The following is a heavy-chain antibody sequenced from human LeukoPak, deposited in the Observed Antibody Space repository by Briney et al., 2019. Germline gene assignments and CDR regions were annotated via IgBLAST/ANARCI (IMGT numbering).Heavy chain of an antibody. V-gene: IGHV1-24*01. CDR1: GYTLTELS. CDR3: ATASSGDISGYYTPYFDY. D-gene: IGHD3-22*01. CDR2: FDPEDGET. J-gene: IGHJ4*02. Sequence: ASVTVSCKVSGYTLTELSMHWVRQAPGKGLEWMGGFDPEDGETICAQRFQGRVTMAEDTSTDTAYMELSSLRSDDTAVYYCATASSGDISGYYTPYFDYWGQGTLVTVSS.